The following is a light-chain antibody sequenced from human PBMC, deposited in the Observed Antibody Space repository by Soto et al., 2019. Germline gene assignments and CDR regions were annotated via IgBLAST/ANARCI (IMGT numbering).Light chain of an antibody. CDR3: MQALQTIT. V-gene: IGKV2-28*01. Sequence: DIVMTQSPLSLPVTPGEPASISCGSIHILLHSNVYNYLDWYLQKPGQSPQLLIYLGSNRASGVPDRFSGSGSGTDFTLKISRVEAEDVGVYYCMQALQTITFGQGTRLEIK. CDR2: LGS. CDR1: HILLHSNVYNY. J-gene: IGKJ5*01.